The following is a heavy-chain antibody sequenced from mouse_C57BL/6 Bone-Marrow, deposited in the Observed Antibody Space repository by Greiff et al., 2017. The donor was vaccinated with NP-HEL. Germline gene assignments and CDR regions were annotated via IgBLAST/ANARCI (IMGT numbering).Heavy chain of an antibody. Sequence: VQRVESGAELAKPGASVKLSCKASGYTFTSYWMHWVKQRPGQGLEWIGYINPSSGYTKYNQKFKDKATLTADKSSSTAYMQLSSLTYEDSAVYYCASAYGSSYGDYWGQGTTLTVSS. CDR2: INPSSGYT. CDR3: ASAYGSSYGDY. D-gene: IGHD1-1*01. V-gene: IGHV1-7*01. CDR1: GYTFTSYW. J-gene: IGHJ2*01.